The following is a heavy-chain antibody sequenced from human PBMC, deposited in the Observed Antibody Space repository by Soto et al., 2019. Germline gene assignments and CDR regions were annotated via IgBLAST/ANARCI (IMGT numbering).Heavy chain of an antibody. Sequence: GGSLRLSCAASGFTVSSNYMSWVRQAPGKGLEWVSVIYSGGSTYYADSVKGRFTISRDNSKNTLYLQMNSLRAEDTAVYYCARDRVESGYPEYFHHWGQGTLVTVS. CDR2: IYSGGST. CDR1: GFTVSSNY. V-gene: IGHV3-66*01. D-gene: IGHD3-22*01. CDR3: ARDRVESGYPEYFHH. J-gene: IGHJ1*01.